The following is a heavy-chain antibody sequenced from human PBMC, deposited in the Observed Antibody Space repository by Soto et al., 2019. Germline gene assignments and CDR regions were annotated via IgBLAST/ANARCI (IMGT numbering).Heavy chain of an antibody. V-gene: IGHV3-30*18. CDR1: GFTFSDYA. Sequence: VQLVESGGGVVQPGRSLRLSCAASGFTFSDYAMHWVRQAPGKGLEWVAVVSHDGRNTHYADSVKGRFTISRDSSKNTVWLEMPSLRAEDTAVYYGAKGGRQWLVTSDFNYWGQGALVTVSS. CDR2: VSHDGRNT. J-gene: IGHJ4*02. CDR3: AKGGRQWLVTSDFNY. D-gene: IGHD6-19*01.